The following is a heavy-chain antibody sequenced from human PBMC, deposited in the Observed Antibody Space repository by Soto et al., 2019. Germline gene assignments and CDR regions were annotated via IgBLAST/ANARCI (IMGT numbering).Heavy chain of an antibody. CDR3: ARSGSGYYYVPFDY. CDR1: GGSISSGGYY. CDR2: IYYSGST. J-gene: IGHJ4*02. Sequence: PSETLSLTCTVSGGSISSGGYYWSWIRQHPGKGLEWIGYIYYSGSTYYNPSLKNRVTISVDTSKNQFSLKLSSVTAADTAVYYCARSGSGYYYVPFDYWGQGTLVTVSS. V-gene: IGHV4-31*03. D-gene: IGHD3-22*01.